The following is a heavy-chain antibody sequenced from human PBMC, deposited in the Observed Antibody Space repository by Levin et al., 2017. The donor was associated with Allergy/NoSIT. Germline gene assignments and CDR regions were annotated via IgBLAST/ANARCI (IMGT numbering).Heavy chain of an antibody. Sequence: PGGSLRLSCKTSGYSFTNYWIGWVRQMPGKGLEWMGPIYPEDSDTRYSPSFRGQVTISADKSITTAYLQWSSLKASDNAMYYCVRRGGSGYSIYYWGRGTLVTVSS. V-gene: IGHV5-51*01. J-gene: IGHJ4*02. CDR1: GYSFTNYW. D-gene: IGHD6-25*01. CDR3: VRRGGSGYSIYY. CDR2: IYPEDSDT.